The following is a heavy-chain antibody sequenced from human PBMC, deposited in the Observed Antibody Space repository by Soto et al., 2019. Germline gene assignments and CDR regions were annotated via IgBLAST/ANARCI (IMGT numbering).Heavy chain of an antibody. J-gene: IGHJ6*03. Sequence: SETLSLTCTVSGGSITTYYWSWLRQPPGKGLEWIGHFFYSGSTNYNPSLRSRVTTSVDTSKNQLSLKLSSVTAADTAVYYCARVVSDLGELSFSPYYYMDVWGKGTTVTVSS. CDR2: FFYSGST. CDR1: GGSITTYY. D-gene: IGHD3-16*02. CDR3: ARVVSDLGELSFSPYYYMDV. V-gene: IGHV4-59*08.